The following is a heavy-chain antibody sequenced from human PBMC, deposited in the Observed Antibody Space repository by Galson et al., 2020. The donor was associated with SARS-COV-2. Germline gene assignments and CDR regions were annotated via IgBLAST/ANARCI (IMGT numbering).Heavy chain of an antibody. Sequence: HGESLKISCKRSGYIFNDNDWIAWVRQMPGKGLDWMGIIYPGDFDIRYSPSFEGQVIISADTSLNTAYLQWTSLKASDTATYYCARSPTSTSNFYYHDSWGQGTLVTVSS. CDR3: ARSPTSTSNFYYHDS. D-gene: IGHD1-26*01. J-gene: IGHJ4*02. CDR1: GYIFNDNDW. V-gene: IGHV5-51*01. CDR2: IYPGDFDI.